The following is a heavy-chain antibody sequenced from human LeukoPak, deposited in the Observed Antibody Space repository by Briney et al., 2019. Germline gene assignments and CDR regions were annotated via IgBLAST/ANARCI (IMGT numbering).Heavy chain of an antibody. Sequence: SETLSLTCAVSGGSISSSNWWSWVRQPPGKGLEWIGEIYHSGSTNYNPSLKSRVTISVDKSKNQFSLKLSSVTAADTAVYYCARKGQTAGTLFDYWGQGTLVTVSS. CDR3: ARKGQTAGTLFDY. V-gene: IGHV4-4*02. CDR2: IYHSGST. CDR1: GGSISSSNW. D-gene: IGHD6-13*01. J-gene: IGHJ4*02.